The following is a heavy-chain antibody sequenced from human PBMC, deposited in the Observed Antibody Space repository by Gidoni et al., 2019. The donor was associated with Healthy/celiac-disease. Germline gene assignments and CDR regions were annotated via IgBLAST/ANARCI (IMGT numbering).Heavy chain of an antibody. CDR2: IIPILGTA. Sequence: QVQLVQSGAEVQKPGSSVQVSCKASGGTFSSYAISWVRQAPGQGLEWMGGIIPILGTANYAQKFQGRVTITADESTSTAYMELSSLRSEDTAVYYCASGLRYFDWLLVYWGQGTLVTVSS. CDR3: ASGLRYFDWLLVY. V-gene: IGHV1-69*01. D-gene: IGHD3-9*01. J-gene: IGHJ4*02. CDR1: GGTFSSYA.